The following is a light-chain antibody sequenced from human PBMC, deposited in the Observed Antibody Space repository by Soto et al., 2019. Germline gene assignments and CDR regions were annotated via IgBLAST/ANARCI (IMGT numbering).Light chain of an antibody. Sequence: QSALTQPASVSASPGQSISISCTGTSNDVGAFDYVSWYQQHPGKAPKLIIFEVFNRPSGVSTRFSGSKSGSTASLTISGLQPEDEADYFCSSYTTNNAHVFGGGTKLTVL. CDR1: SNDVGAFDY. CDR3: SSYTTNNAHV. J-gene: IGLJ2*01. CDR2: EVF. V-gene: IGLV2-14*01.